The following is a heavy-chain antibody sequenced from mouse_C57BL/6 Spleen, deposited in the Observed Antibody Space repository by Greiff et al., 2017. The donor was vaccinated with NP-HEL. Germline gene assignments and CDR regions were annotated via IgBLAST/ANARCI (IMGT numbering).Heavy chain of an antibody. V-gene: IGHV1-26*01. Sequence: EVQLQQSGPELVKPGASVKISCKASGYTFTDYYMNWVKQSHGKSLEWIGDINPNNGGTSYNQKFKGKATLTVDKSYSTAYMELRSLTSEDSAVYYCARFQGTFAYWGQGTLVTVSA. CDR1: GYTFTDYY. D-gene: IGHD3-2*02. CDR2: INPNNGGT. J-gene: IGHJ3*01. CDR3: ARFQGTFAY.